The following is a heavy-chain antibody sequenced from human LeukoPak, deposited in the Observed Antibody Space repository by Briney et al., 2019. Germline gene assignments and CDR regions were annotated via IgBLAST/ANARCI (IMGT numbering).Heavy chain of an antibody. CDR2: ISAYNGNT. CDR3: ARGSKLLWFGDPGNY. CDR1: GYTFTSYG. D-gene: IGHD3-10*01. V-gene: IGHV1-18*01. Sequence: ASVKVSCKASGYTFTSYGISWVRQAPGQGLEWVGWISAYNGNTNYAQKLQGRVTMTTDTSTSTAYMELRSLRSDDTAVYYCARGSKLLWFGDPGNYWGQGTLVTVSS. J-gene: IGHJ4*02.